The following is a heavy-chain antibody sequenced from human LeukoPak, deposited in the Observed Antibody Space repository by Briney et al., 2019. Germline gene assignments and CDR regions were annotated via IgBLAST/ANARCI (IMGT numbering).Heavy chain of an antibody. V-gene: IGHV3-21*01. J-gene: IGHJ4*02. D-gene: IGHD3-10*01. CDR1: GFTFSSYS. CDR2: ISSSSSYI. Sequence: GGSLRLSCAASGFTFSSYSMNWVRQAPGKGLEWVSSISSSSSYIYYADSVKGRFTISRDNAKNSLYLQMNSLRAEDTAVYYCARDVPYYYGSGSYYFDYWGQGTLVTVSS. CDR3: ARDVPYYYGSGSYYFDY.